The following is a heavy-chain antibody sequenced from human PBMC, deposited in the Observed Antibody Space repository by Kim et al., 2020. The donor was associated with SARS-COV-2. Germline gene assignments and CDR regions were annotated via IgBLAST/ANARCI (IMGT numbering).Heavy chain of an antibody. J-gene: IGHJ3*02. D-gene: IGHD3-10*01. V-gene: IGHV1-3*01. CDR1: GYTFTSYA. CDR2: INAGNGNT. Sequence: ASVKVSCKASGYTFTSYAMHWVRQAPGQRLEWMGWINAGNGNTKYSQKFQGRVTITRDTSASTAYMELSSLRSEDTAVYYCARDPDYYGSGSYLSAFDIWGQGTMVTVSS. CDR3: ARDPDYYGSGSYLSAFDI.